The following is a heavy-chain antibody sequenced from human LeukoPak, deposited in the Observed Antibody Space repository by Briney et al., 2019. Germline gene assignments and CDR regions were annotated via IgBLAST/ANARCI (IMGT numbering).Heavy chain of an antibody. CDR1: GFTFSSYG. CDR2: ISYDGSNK. D-gene: IGHD4-17*01. Sequence: GGSLRLSCAASGFTFSSYGMHWVRQAPDKGLEWVAVISYDGSNKYYADSVKGRFTISRDNSKNTLYLQMNSLRAEDTAVYYCARAPRLRSGTADYWGQGTLVTVSS. CDR3: ARAPRLRSGTADY. V-gene: IGHV3-30*03. J-gene: IGHJ4*02.